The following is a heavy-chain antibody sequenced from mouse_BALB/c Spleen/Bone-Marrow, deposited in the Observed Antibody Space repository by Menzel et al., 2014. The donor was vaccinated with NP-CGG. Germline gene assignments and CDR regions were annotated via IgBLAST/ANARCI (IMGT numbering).Heavy chain of an antibody. D-gene: IGHD4-1*01. CDR2: IDTSDSYT. CDR1: GYTFTDYW. J-gene: IGHJ1*01. Sequence: VQLQQSGAELVMPGASVKMSCKASGYTFTDYWMHWVEQRPGQGLEWIGAIDTSDSYTSYNQKFKGKATLTVDESSSTAYMQLSSLTSEDSAVYYCARGTGWYFDVWGAGTRSPSPQ. CDR3: ARGTGWYFDV. V-gene: IGHV1-69*01.